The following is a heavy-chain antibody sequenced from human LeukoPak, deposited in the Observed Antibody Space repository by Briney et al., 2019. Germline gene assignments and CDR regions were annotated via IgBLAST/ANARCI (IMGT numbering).Heavy chain of an antibody. CDR2: IYPGDSDT. D-gene: IGHD3-10*01. CDR1: GYSFTTYW. CDR3: ARLGTYWSNYYFEY. Sequence: GESLKISCQGSGYSFTTYWIGWVRQMPGKALECMGIIYPGDSDTRYSPSFQGQVTISADKSINTAYLQWSSLKASDTAMYYCARLGTYWSNYYFEYWGQGTLVTVSS. J-gene: IGHJ4*02. V-gene: IGHV5-51*01.